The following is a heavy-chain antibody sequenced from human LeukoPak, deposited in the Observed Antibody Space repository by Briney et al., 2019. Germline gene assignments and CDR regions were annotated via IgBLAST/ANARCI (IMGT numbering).Heavy chain of an antibody. J-gene: IGHJ4*02. Sequence: GGSLRLSCAASGFTVSSNYMTWVRQLQGRGLEWASYISSSGSTIYYADSVKGRFTISRDNAKNSLYLLMNSLRAEDTAVYYCASGRWYYFDYWGQGTLVTVSS. CDR1: GFTVSSNY. CDR3: ASGRWYYFDY. V-gene: IGHV3-11*04. D-gene: IGHD6-13*01. CDR2: ISSSGSTI.